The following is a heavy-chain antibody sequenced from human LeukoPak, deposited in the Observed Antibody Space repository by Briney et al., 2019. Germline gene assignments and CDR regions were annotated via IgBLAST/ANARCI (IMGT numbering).Heavy chain of an antibody. CDR1: GGSISDYY. Sequence: SETLSLTCTVSGGSISDYYWSWIRQPPGKGLEWIGYVYYSGSTSYNPSLKSRVTISVDTSKNQFSLKVSSVAAADTALYYCARGHLVFAYWGQGTLVTVSS. CDR2: VYYSGST. D-gene: IGHD6-6*01. V-gene: IGHV4-59*01. CDR3: ARGHLVFAY. J-gene: IGHJ4*02.